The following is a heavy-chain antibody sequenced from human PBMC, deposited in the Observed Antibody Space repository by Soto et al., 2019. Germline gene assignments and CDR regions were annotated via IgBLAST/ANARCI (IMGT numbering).Heavy chain of an antibody. Sequence: GGTLRLSCAASGFTFSSYGMHWVRQAPGKGLEWVAVISYDGSKKYYADSVKGRFTISRDNSKNTLYLQMNSLRAEDTAVYYCPSLSAAVDDWGAETMVTV. CDR2: ISYDGSKK. D-gene: IGHD6-13*01. V-gene: IGHV3-30-3*01. CDR3: PSLSAAVDD. J-gene: IGHJ4*01. CDR1: GFTFSSYG.